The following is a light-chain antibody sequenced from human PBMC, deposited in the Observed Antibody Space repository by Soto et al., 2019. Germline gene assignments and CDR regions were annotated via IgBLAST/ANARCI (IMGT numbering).Light chain of an antibody. CDR1: SGYSYDR. J-gene: IGLJ2*01. CDR3: VTDHGSGSDFVWL. Sequence: QSVLTQPPSASASLGASVTLTCTLSSGYSYDRVDWYQQRPGKGPRFVMRVGTGGIEGSKGDGIPDRFSVLGSGLNRYLTIKNIREEDESDYYCVTDHGSGSDFVWLFGGVTQLTVL. CDR2: VGTGGIEG. V-gene: IGLV9-49*01.